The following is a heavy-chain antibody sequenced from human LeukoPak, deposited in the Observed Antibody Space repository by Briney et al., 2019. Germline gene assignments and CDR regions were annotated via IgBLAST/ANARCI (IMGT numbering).Heavy chain of an antibody. J-gene: IGHJ6*02. V-gene: IGHV4-31*03. CDR3: ARVGVVPSLRYYYGMDV. Sequence: SETLSLTCTVSGGSISSGGYYWSWIRQHPGKGLEWIGYIYYSGSINYNPSLKSRVTISVDTSKNQFSLKLSSVTAADTAVYYCARVGVVPSLRYYYGMDVWGQGTTVTVSS. CDR2: IYYSGSI. D-gene: IGHD2-2*01. CDR1: GGSISSGGYY.